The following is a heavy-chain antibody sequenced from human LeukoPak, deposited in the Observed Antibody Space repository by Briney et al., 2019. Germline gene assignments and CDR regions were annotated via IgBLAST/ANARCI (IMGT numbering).Heavy chain of an antibody. CDR1: GFTFDDYA. CDR2: ISYDGSNK. CDR3: ARDHYYGSGTSPPRMDV. J-gene: IGHJ6*02. D-gene: IGHD3-10*01. V-gene: IGHV3-30*03. Sequence: GGSLRLSCAASGFTFDDYAMSWVRQAPGKGLEWVAVISYDGSNKYYADSVKGRFTISRDNSKNTLYLQMNSLRAEDTAVYYCARDHYYGSGTSPPRMDVWGQGTTVTVSS.